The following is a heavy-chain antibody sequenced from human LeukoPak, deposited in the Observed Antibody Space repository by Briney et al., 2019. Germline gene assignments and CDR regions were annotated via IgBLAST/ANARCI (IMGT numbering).Heavy chain of an antibody. CDR2: IYSGGST. D-gene: IGHD2-15*01. CDR3: ARKLYEVGAFFS. J-gene: IGHJ3*02. Sequence: GGSQSLFCPASGFPVSSNCMSWVRQAPGKGLEWVSVIYSGGSTYYADSVKGRFTISRDNSKNTLYLQMNSLRAEDTAVYSCARKLYEVGAFFSWGQRPSVTFSS. V-gene: IGHV3-53*01. CDR1: GFPVSSNC.